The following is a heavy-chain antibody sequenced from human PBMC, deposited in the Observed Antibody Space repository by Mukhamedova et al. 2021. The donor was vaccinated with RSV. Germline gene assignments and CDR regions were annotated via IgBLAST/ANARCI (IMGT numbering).Heavy chain of an antibody. CDR3: AKGGGSSWYKSYYYYGMDV. J-gene: IGHJ6*02. CDR2: ISGSGGST. D-gene: IGHD6-13*01. V-gene: IGHV3-23*01. Sequence: VSAISGSGGSTYYADSVKGRFTISRDNSKNTLFLQMNSLRAEDTAVYYCAKGGGSSWYKSYYYYGMDVWGQGTTVTVSS.